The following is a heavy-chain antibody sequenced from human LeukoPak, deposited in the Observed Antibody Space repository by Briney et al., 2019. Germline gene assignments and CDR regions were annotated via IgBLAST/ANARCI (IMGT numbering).Heavy chain of an antibody. V-gene: IGHV3-7*01. Sequence: PGGSLRLSCAASGFTFSESWMTWVRQAPGKGLEWVANLKQDGSEIYYVDSVKGRFTISRDNAKNSLYLQMNSLRAEDTAVYYCASSGTTVYWGQGTLVTVSS. D-gene: IGHD1-1*01. CDR3: ASSGTTVY. CDR1: GFTFSESW. J-gene: IGHJ4*02. CDR2: LKQDGSEI.